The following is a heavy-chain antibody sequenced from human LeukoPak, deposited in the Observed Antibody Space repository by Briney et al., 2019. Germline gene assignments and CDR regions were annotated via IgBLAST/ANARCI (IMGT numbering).Heavy chain of an antibody. CDR1: GFTFSSYA. V-gene: IGHV3-30*04. CDR3: ARPPGEVRGVINCFDY. D-gene: IGHD3-10*01. J-gene: IGHJ4*02. Sequence: GRSLRLSCAASGFTFSSYAMHWVRQAPGKGLEWVAVISYDGSNKYYADSVKGRFTTSRDNSKNTLYLQMNSLRAEDTAVYYCARPPGEVRGVINCFDYWGQGTLVTVSS. CDR2: ISYDGSNK.